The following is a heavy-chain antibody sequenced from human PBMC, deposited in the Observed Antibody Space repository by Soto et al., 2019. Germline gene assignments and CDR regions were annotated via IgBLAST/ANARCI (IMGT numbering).Heavy chain of an antibody. CDR2: IDHSGST. CDR1: SGSISSSNW. Sequence: QVQLQESGPGLVKPSWTLSLTCAVSSGSISSSNWWSWVRQPPGKGLEWIGEIDHSGSTNYNPSRRRRVTILVDKSTKQFSHKLSSVTDADTAAYYCARMYYDFCSGYYKASWFDPWGQGTLVTVSS. V-gene: IGHV4-4*02. CDR3: ARMYYDFCSGYYKASWFDP. J-gene: IGHJ5*02. D-gene: IGHD3-3*01.